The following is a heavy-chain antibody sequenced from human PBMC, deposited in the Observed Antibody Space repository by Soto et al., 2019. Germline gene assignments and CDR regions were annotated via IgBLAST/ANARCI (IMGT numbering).Heavy chain of an antibody. CDR1: GFTFSSYS. CDR3: AKDSYYDSSGLCDY. D-gene: IGHD3-22*01. V-gene: IGHV3-23*01. Sequence: GGSLRLSCAASGFTFSSYSMNWVRQAPGKGLEWVSAISGSGGSTYYADSVKGRFTISRDNSKNTLYLQMNSLRAEDTAVYYCAKDSYYDSSGLCDYWGQGTLVTVSS. CDR2: ISGSGGST. J-gene: IGHJ4*02.